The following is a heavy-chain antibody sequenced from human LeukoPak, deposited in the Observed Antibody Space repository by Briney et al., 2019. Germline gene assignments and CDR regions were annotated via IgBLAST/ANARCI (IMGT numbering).Heavy chain of an antibody. Sequence: PGGSLRLSCGVSEFTFDDYVIRWVRHGPGKGLEWVAAMSWTSGSIPYADSVKGRFNIFRDNAQSSLYLQMNSLRAEDTAFYYFARSSGSYDGYYGVEVWGQGTTVSVSS. CDR2: MSWTSGSI. D-gene: IGHD3-22*01. CDR3: ARSSGSYDGYYGVEV. V-gene: IGHV3-9*01. CDR1: EFTFDDYV. J-gene: IGHJ6*02.